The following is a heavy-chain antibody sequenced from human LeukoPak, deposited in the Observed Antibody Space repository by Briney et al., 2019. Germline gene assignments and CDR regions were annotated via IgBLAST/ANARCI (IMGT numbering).Heavy chain of an antibody. V-gene: IGHV3-30*02. CDR1: GFTFSSYG. J-gene: IGHJ4*02. CDR2: IRYDGSNK. Sequence: GGSLRLSCAASGFTFSSYGMHWVRQAPGKGLEWVAFIRYDGSNKYYADSVKGRFTISRDNSKNTLYLQMNSLRAEDTAVYYCATYTDDYGDYEQYYFDYWGQGTLVTVSS. D-gene: IGHD4-17*01. CDR3: ATYTDDYGDYEQYYFDY.